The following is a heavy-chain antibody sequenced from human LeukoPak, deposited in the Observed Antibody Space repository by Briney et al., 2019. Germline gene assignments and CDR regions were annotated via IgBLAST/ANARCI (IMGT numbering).Heavy chain of an antibody. D-gene: IGHD3-22*01. J-gene: IGHJ4*02. CDR1: GFTFSSYS. CDR3: ARGYYDSSGYTLEY. CDR2: ISSSGSTI. Sequence: GGSLRLSCAASGFTFSSYSMNWVRQAPGKGLEWVSYISSSGSTIYYADSVKGRFSISRDNAKNSLYLQMNSLRAEDTAVYYCARGYYDSSGYTLEYWGQGTLVTVSS. V-gene: IGHV3-48*04.